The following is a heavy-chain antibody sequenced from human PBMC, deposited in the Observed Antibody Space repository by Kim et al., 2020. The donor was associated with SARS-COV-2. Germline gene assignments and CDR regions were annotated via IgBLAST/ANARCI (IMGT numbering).Heavy chain of an antibody. D-gene: IGHD6-6*01. V-gene: IGHV1-18*01. CDR1: GYTFTSYG. Sequence: ASVKVSCKASGYTFTSYGISWVRQAPGQGLEWMGWISAYNVNTNYAQKLQGRVTMTTDTSTSTAYIELRSLRSDDTAVYYCARARPEAFGVFDPWGQGTLVTVSS. CDR2: ISAYNVNT. CDR3: ARARPEAFGVFDP. J-gene: IGHJ5*02.